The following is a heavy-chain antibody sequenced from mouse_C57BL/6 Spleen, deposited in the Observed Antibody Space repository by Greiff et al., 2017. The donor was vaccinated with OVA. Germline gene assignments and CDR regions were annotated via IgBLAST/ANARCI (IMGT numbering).Heavy chain of an antibody. D-gene: IGHD2-4*01. J-gene: IGHJ3*01. Sequence: EVQLQQSGPELVKPGASVKISCKASGYTFTDYYMNWVKQSHGKSLEWIGDINPNNGGTSYNQKFKGKATLTVDKSSSTAYMELRSLTSEDSAVYYCARWGGEDYDGFAYWGQGTLVTVSA. CDR2: INPNNGGT. V-gene: IGHV1-26*01. CDR1: GYTFTDYY. CDR3: ARWGGEDYDGFAY.